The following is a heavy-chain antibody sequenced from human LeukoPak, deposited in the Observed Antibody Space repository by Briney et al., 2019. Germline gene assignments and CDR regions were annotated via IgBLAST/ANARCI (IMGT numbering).Heavy chain of an antibody. CDR1: GGSISSYY. CDR3: ATQYYYGSGYPFDP. V-gene: IGHV4-4*07. J-gene: IGHJ5*02. CDR2: IYTSGST. Sequence: PSETLSLTCTVSGGSISSYYWSWIRQPAGKGLERIGRIYTSGSTNYNPSLKSRVTISVDKSKNQFSLKLSSVTAADTAVYYCATQYYYGSGYPFDPWGQGTLVTVSS. D-gene: IGHD3-10*01.